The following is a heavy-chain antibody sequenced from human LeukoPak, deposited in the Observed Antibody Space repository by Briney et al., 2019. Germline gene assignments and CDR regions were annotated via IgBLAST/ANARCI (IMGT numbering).Heavy chain of an antibody. V-gene: IGHV4-34*01. D-gene: IGHD3-16*02. CDR2: INHSGST. J-gene: IGHJ5*02. CDR1: GGSFSGYY. Sequence: SETLSLTCAVYGGSFSGYYWSWIRQPPGKGLEWIGEINHSGSTNYNPSLKSRVTISVDTSKNQFSLKLSSVTAADTAVYYCARWADRYYDYVWGSYRLTERRKKYNWFDPWGQGTLVTVSS. CDR3: ARWADRYYDYVWGSYRLTERRKKYNWFDP.